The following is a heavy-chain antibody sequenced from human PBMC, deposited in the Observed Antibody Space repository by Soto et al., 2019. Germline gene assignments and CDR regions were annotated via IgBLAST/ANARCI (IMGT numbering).Heavy chain of an antibody. V-gene: IGHV4-30-2*01. CDR3: ARWFDR. CDR1: GGSISSGGYS. CDR2: IYHSGST. Sequence: QLQLQESGSGLVKPSQTLSLTCAVSGGSISSGGYSWSWHRQPTGKGLEWIVYIYHSGSTYYTPPRQSRVTISVDRSKNQFSLKLSSVTAADTAVYYCARWFDRWGQVTLVTVSS. J-gene: IGHJ5*02.